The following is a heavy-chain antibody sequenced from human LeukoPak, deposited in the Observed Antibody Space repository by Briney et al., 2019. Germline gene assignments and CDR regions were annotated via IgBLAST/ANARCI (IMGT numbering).Heavy chain of an antibody. V-gene: IGHV3-48*03. CDR2: ISSSGSTI. D-gene: IGHD3-10*02. Sequence: GGFLRLSCAASGFTFSSYEMNWVRQAPGKGLEWVSYISSSGSTIYYADSVKGRFTISRDNAKNSLYLQMNSLRAEDTAVYYCAELGITMIGGVWGKGTTVTISS. CDR3: AELGITMIGGV. CDR1: GFTFSSYE. J-gene: IGHJ6*04.